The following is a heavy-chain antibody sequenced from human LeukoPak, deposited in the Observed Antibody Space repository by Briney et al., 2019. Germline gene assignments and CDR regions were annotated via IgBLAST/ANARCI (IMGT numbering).Heavy chain of an antibody. J-gene: IGHJ4*02. CDR2: TYYRSKWYN. Sequence: SQTLSLTCAISGDSVSSNSAAWNWTRQSPSSGLEWLGRTYYRSKWYNDYAVSVKSRITISPDTSKNQFSLQLNSVAPEDTAVYYCAREEQLGDFDYWGQGTLVTVSS. V-gene: IGHV6-1*01. D-gene: IGHD6-6*01. CDR1: GDSVSSNSAA. CDR3: AREEQLGDFDY.